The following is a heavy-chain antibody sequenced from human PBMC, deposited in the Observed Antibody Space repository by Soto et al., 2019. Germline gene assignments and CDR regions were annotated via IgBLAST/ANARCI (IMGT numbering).Heavy chain of an antibody. D-gene: IGHD6-19*01. J-gene: IGHJ5*02. CDR1: GFTFSSYW. CDR3: TRNLGWGWFDP. V-gene: IGHV3-7*05. Sequence: EVQLVDSGGGLVQPGGSQRLSCAASGFTFSSYWMSWVRKAPGKGLECVASIKEDGSEKYYVDSVKGRFTISRDDAKNSLYLQMNSLRVEDTAVYYCTRNLGWGWFDPWGQGTLVTVSS. CDR2: IKEDGSEK.